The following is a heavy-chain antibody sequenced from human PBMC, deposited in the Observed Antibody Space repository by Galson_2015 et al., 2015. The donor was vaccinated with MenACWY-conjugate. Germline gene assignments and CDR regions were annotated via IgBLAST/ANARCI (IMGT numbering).Heavy chain of an antibody. J-gene: IGHJ2*01. CDR1: GFTFSSYA. V-gene: IGHV3-23*01. D-gene: IGHD6-13*01. CDR2: ISGGGGGT. CDR3: ARQIQQLATPYWYFDL. Sequence: SLRLSCAASGFTFSSYAMSWVRQAPGKGLERVATISGGGGGTFYADSVKGRFTISRDNSKNTLYLQMNNLRAEDTAVYYCARQIQQLATPYWYFDLWGRGSLVTVSS.